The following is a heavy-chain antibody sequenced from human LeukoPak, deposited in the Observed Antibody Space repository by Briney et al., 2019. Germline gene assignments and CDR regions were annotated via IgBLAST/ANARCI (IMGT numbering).Heavy chain of an antibody. V-gene: IGHV4-39*01. Sequence: PSETLSLTCTVSVGSISSSSYYWGWIRLPPGKGLGWIGSIYYSGSTYYNPSLKSRVTISVDTSKNQFSLKLSSVTAADTAVYYCASANPYSSSWYTSHYYYYYGMDVWGQGTTVTVSS. CDR3: ASANPYSSSWYTSHYYYYYGMDV. J-gene: IGHJ6*02. D-gene: IGHD6-13*01. CDR1: VGSISSSSYY. CDR2: IYYSGST.